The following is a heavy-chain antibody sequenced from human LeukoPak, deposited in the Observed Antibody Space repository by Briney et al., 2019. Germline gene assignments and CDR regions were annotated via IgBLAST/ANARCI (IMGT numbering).Heavy chain of an antibody. V-gene: IGHV4-4*07. CDR3: ARDTVSRYCSSTSCYNLYWYFDL. Sequence: PSETLSLTCSVSGGSISSYYWSWIRQPPGKGLEWIGRIYTSGSTNYNPSLKSRVTMSVDTSKNQFSLKLSSVTAADTAVYYCARDTVSRYCSSTSCYNLYWYFDLWGRGTLVTVSS. CDR1: GGSISSYY. D-gene: IGHD2-2*02. J-gene: IGHJ2*01. CDR2: IYTSGST.